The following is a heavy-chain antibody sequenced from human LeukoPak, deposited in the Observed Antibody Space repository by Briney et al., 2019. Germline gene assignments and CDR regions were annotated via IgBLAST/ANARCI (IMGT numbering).Heavy chain of an antibody. CDR1: GGPISSYY. Sequence: PSETLSLTCTVSGGPISSYYWSWIRQPPGKGLEWIGYIYYSGSTNYNPSLKSRVTISVDTSKNQFSLKLSSVTAADTAVYYCARLAVAPGYYYYYMDVWGKGTTVTVSS. V-gene: IGHV4-59*08. D-gene: IGHD4-23*01. CDR2: IYYSGST. J-gene: IGHJ6*03. CDR3: ARLAVAPGYYYYYMDV.